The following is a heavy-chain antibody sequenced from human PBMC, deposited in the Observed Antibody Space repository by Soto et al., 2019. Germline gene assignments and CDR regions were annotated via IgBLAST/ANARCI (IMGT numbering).Heavy chain of an antibody. J-gene: IGHJ4*02. CDR2: IYYSGTT. V-gene: IGHV4-39*01. CDR3: ARHLWSSGYYLVFYS. D-gene: IGHD6-19*01. CDR1: GGSISSISYY. Sequence: SETLSLTCTVSGGSISSISYYWGWIRQPPGKGLEWIGSIYYSGTTYYNPSLKSRVTLSVDKSKNQFSLRLSSVTAADTAVYYCARHLWSSGYYLVFYSWGQGTLVTVSS.